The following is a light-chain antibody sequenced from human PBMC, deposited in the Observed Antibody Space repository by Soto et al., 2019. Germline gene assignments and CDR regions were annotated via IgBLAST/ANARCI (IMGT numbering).Light chain of an antibody. V-gene: IGLV1-47*02. J-gene: IGLJ3*02. CDR1: SSNIGVNY. CDR3: AAWDNSLSGRV. Sequence: QSVLTQAPSASGTPGQRVTISCSGSSSNIGVNYVYWYQQVPGTAPKLLVFDDNQRPSGVPDRFSDSKSATSAFLAISGLRSEDEADYYCAAWDNSLSGRVFGGGTKLTVL. CDR2: DDN.